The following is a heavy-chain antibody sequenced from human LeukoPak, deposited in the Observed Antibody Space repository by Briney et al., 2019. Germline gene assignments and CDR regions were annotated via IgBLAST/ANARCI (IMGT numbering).Heavy chain of an antibody. CDR2: IYHGGNT. Sequence: SETLSLTCAVSGASFSSDTYYWNWIRQPPGRGLEWIGYIYHGGNTNYNPSLEGRATISLDTSKNQFSLRLKSVTAADTAIFYCATERSEWPGRWLDPWGQGTLVTVSS. D-gene: IGHD3-3*01. CDR1: GASFSSDTYY. J-gene: IGHJ5*02. V-gene: IGHV4-61*01. CDR3: ATERSEWPGRWLDP.